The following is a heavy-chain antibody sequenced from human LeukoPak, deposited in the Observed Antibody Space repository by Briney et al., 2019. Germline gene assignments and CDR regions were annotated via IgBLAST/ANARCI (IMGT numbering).Heavy chain of an antibody. CDR1: GFIFSDYY. CDR3: ARAQESSGWALSVYGMDV. D-gene: IGHD6-19*01. J-gene: IGHJ6*02. Sequence: GGSLRLSCAASGFIFSDYYVSWIRQAPGKGLEWVSYISSSGSIIYYADSVKGRFTISRDNAKNSLYLQMNSLRAEDTAVYYCARAQESSGWALSVYGMDVWGQGTTVTVSS. CDR2: ISSSGSII. V-gene: IGHV3-11*01.